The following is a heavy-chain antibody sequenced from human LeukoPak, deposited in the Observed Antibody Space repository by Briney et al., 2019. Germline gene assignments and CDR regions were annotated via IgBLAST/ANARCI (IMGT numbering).Heavy chain of an antibody. Sequence: ASVKVSCKASGGTFSSYAISWVRQAPGQGLEWMGGIIPIFGTANYAQKFQGRVTITADESTSTAYMELRSLRSDGTAVYYCARDLYSRRMNYYGSGSYFAYWGQGTLVTVSS. J-gene: IGHJ4*02. CDR2: IIPIFGTA. CDR3: ARDLYSRRMNYYGSGSYFAY. V-gene: IGHV1-69*13. CDR1: GGTFSSYA. D-gene: IGHD3-10*01.